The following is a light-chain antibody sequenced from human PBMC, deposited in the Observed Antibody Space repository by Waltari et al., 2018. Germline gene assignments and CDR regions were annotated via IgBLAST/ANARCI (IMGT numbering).Light chain of an antibody. J-gene: IGKJ3*01. V-gene: IGKV1-33*01. CDR3: QQHDNVPRT. CDR2: DAS. Sequence: DIQMTKSPSSLSASVGDRVTITCQASQDISNYLNWYQQKPGKAPELLIYDASNLGIGVPSRFSGSGSRTDFTFTISGLQPEDIATYYCQQHDNVPRTFGPGTKVDIK. CDR1: QDISNY.